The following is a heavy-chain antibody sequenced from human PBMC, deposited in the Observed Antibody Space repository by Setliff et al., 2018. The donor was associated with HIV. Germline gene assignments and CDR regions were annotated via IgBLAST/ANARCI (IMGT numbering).Heavy chain of an antibody. CDR3: ERVAGTSYYYYMDV. CDR1: GGSFSGYY. V-gene: IGHV4-34*01. D-gene: IGHD6-19*01. Sequence: LSLTCAVYGGSFSGYYWSWIRQPPGKGLEWIGEINHSGSTNYNPSLKSRVTISVDTSKNQFSLKLSSVTAADTAVYYCERVAGTSYYYYMDVWGKGTTVTVSS. J-gene: IGHJ6*03. CDR2: INHSGST.